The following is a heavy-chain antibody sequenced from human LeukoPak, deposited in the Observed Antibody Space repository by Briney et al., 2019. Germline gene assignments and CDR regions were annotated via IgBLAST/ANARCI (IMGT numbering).Heavy chain of an antibody. CDR1: GFTFSSYA. V-gene: IGHV3-30-3*01. J-gene: IGHJ4*02. D-gene: IGHD2-15*01. Sequence: GGSLRLSCSASGFTFSSYAMDWVRQAQGKGREWVAVVPSDGSNKNYTDSVKGRFTISTDNSKNTLYLHMNTLRGEDTAVYYCARDGASRGAPDEYWGQGTLVTVSS. CDR2: VPSDGSNK. CDR3: ARDGASRGAPDEY.